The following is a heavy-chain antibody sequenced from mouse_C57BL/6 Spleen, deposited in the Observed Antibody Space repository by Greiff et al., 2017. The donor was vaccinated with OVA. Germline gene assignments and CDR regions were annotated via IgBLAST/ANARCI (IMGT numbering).Heavy chain of an antibody. CDR2: INPSNGGT. Sequence: VKLQQPGTELVKPGASVKLSCKASGYTFTSYWMHWVKQRPGQGLEWIGNINPSNGGTNYNEKFKSKATLTVDKSASTAYMQLSSLTSEEAAVYYCARQVITTVVAPDDWGQGTTLTVSS. CDR3: ARQVITTVVAPDD. D-gene: IGHD1-1*01. V-gene: IGHV1-53*01. CDR1: GYTFTSYW. J-gene: IGHJ2*01.